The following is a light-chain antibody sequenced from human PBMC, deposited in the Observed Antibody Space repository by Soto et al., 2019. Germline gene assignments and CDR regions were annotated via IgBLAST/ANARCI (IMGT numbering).Light chain of an antibody. CDR3: QQYGSSPPYT. CDR1: QSVSGSY. J-gene: IGKJ2*01. V-gene: IGKV3-20*01. CDR2: GAS. Sequence: EIVLTQSPGTLSLSPGERATLSCRASQSVSGSYLAWYQQKPGQAPRLLIYGASSRATDIPDRFSGSGSGTDFTLTISRLEPEDSAVYYCQQYGSSPPYTFGQGTKLEIK.